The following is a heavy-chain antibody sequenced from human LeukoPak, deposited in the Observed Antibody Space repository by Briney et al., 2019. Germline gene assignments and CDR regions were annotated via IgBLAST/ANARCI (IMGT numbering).Heavy chain of an antibody. CDR3: AREHSSSRGLGAFDI. D-gene: IGHD6-6*01. CDR1: GFTFSSYA. CDR2: ISYDGSNK. Sequence: GGSLRLSCAASGFTFSSYAMHWVRQAPGKGLEWVAVISYDGSNKYYADSVKGRFTISRDNSKNTLYLQMNSLRAEDTAVYYCAREHSSSRGLGAFDIWGQGTMVTVSS. J-gene: IGHJ3*02. V-gene: IGHV3-30-3*01.